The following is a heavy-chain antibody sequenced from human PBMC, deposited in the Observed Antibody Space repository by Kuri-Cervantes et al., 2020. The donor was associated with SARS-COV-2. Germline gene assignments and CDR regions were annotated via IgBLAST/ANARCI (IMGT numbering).Heavy chain of an antibody. J-gene: IGHJ4*02. CDR1: GDHISSGTYS. D-gene: IGHD6-19*01. CDR3: ARDSLSGWPDD. V-gene: IGHV4-61*01. CDR2: IYYSGST. Sequence: SETLSLTCTVSGDHISSGTYSWGWIRLPPGRGLEWIGYIYYSGSTNYNPSLKSRVTISVDTSKNQFSLKLSSVTAAGTAVYYCARDSLSGWPDDWGQGTLVTVSS.